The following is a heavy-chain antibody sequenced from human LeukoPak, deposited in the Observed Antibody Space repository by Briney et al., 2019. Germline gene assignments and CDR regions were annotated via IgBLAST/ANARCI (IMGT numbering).Heavy chain of an antibody. D-gene: IGHD2-15*01. CDR1: GYTFTSDD. J-gene: IGHJ4*02. V-gene: IGHV1-8*01. CDR3: ARGAPGSYCSGGSCPYFDF. CDR2: RNPNSCNT. Sequence: VASVKVSCKASGYTFTSDDINWVRQATGQGLEWMGCRNPNSCNTVYAQKFQDRITMTSNTSISTAYMEVTSLKSEDTAVYYCARGAPGSYCSGGSCPYFDFWGQGTLATVSS.